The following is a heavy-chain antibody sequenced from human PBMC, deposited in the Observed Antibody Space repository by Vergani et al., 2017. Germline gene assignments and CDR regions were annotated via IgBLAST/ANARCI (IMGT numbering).Heavy chain of an antibody. CDR1: GSTVSGNY. D-gene: IGHD3-10*01. J-gene: IGHJ5*02. Sequence: ELQLVESGGGLVQPGGSLRLSCAASGSTVSGNYMTWVRQAPGKGLEWVSHIYRGDETYYSDSLKGRVTISRDTSKNTHHLQIINLNVEDKAVYYCGRGNYCGWGTYVDHWGQGTLVTVSS. CDR3: GRGNYCGWGTYVDH. V-gene: IGHV3-66*02. CDR2: IYRGDET.